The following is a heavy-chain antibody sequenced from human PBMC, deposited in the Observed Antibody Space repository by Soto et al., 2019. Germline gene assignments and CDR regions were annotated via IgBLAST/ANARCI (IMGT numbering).Heavy chain of an antibody. J-gene: IGHJ4*02. V-gene: IGHV4-31*03. CDR3: ARVGPRIAAAGSSFDY. Sequence: QVQLQESGPGLVKPSQTLSLTCTVSGGSISSGGYYWSWIRQHPGKGLEWIGYIYYSGSTYYNPSLKSRVTISVDTSKDPFSLKLSSVTAADTAVYYCARVGPRIAAAGSSFDYWGQGTLVTVSS. CDR2: IYYSGST. D-gene: IGHD6-13*01. CDR1: GGSISSGGYY.